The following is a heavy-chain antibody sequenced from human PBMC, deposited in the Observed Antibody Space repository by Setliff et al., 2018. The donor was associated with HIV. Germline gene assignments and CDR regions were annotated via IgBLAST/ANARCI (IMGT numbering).Heavy chain of an antibody. CDR2: IQHSGRI. Sequence: SETLSLTCAVYGGSFSGYCWSWIRQPPGKGLEWIGEIQHSGRINYNPPLRSRVTTSVDTSKNQFSLKLSSVTAADTAVYHFASQVSYSGTYYRLPFGGGEFDYWGQGTLVTVSS. J-gene: IGHJ4*02. CDR1: GGSFSGYC. D-gene: IGHD1-26*01. CDR3: ASQVSYSGTYYRLPFGGGEFDY. V-gene: IGHV4-34*01.